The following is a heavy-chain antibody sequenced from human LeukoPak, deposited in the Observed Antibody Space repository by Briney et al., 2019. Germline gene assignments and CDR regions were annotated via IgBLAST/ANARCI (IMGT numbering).Heavy chain of an antibody. D-gene: IGHD3-22*01. CDR1: GGSFSGYY. J-gene: IGHJ4*02. CDR3: ARGTDYYDSSGYYFDY. CDR2: INHSGST. Sequence: SETLSLTCAVYGGSFSGYYWSWIRQPPGKGLEWIGEINHSGSTNYNPSLKSRVTISVDTSKNQFPLKLSSVTAADTAVYYCARGTDYYDSSGYYFDYWGQGTLVTVSS. V-gene: IGHV4-34*01.